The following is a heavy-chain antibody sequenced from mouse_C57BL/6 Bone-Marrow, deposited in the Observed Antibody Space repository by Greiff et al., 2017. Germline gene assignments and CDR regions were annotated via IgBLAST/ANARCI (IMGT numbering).Heavy chain of an antibody. Sequence: EVHLVESGGDLVKPGGSLKLSCAASGFTFSSYGMSWVRQTPDKRLEWVATISSGGSYTYYPDSVKGRFTISRDNAKNTLYLQMSSLKSEDTAMYYCARQGYGKRYFDVWGTGTTVTVSS. J-gene: IGHJ1*03. CDR3: ARQGYGKRYFDV. CDR1: GFTFSSYG. CDR2: ISSGGSYT. D-gene: IGHD2-10*02. V-gene: IGHV5-6*01.